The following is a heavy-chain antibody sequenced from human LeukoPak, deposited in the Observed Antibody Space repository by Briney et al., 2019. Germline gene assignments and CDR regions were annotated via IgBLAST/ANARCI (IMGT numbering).Heavy chain of an antibody. CDR1: GYTFTSYD. CDR3: ATGYCSGGSCHGGFDY. Sequence: ASVKVSCKASGYTFTSYDINWVRQATGQGPEWMGWMNPNSDNTGYAQKFQGRVTMTRNTSISTAYMELSSLRSEDTAVYYCATGYCSGGSCHGGFDYWGQGTLVTVSS. J-gene: IGHJ4*02. V-gene: IGHV1-8*01. D-gene: IGHD2-15*01. CDR2: MNPNSDNT.